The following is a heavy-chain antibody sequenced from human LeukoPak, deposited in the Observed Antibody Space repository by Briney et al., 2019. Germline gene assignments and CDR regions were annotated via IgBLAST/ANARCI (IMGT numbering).Heavy chain of an antibody. CDR2: IYYSGST. CDR1: GGSISSYY. J-gene: IGHJ5*02. Sequence: PSETLSLTCTVSGGSISSYYWSWIRQPPGKGPEWTGYIYYSGSTNYNPSLKSRVTISVDTSKNQFSLKLSSVTAADTAVYYCARGGSEGIDPWGQGTLVTVSS. D-gene: IGHD2-15*01. V-gene: IGHV4-59*01. CDR3: ARGGSEGIDP.